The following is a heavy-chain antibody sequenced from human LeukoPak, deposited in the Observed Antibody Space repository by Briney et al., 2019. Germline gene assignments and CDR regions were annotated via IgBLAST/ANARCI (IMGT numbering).Heavy chain of an antibody. Sequence: PSETLSPTCAVYGGSFSGYYWSWIRQPPGKGLEWIGEINHSGSTNYNPSLKSRVTISVDTSKNQFSLKLSSVTAADTAVYYCARGRRNKYYDFWSGYSTYFDYWGQGTLVTVSS. CDR1: GGSFSGYY. CDR3: ARGRRNKYYDFWSGYSTYFDY. D-gene: IGHD3-3*01. CDR2: INHSGST. J-gene: IGHJ4*02. V-gene: IGHV4-34*01.